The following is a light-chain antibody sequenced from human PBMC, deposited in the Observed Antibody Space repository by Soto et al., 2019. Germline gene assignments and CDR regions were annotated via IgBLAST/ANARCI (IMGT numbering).Light chain of an antibody. CDR2: GAS. CDR1: QSVNNN. CDR3: QEYNTWPWT. Sequence: EIVMTQSPATLSVSPGERATLSCRASQSVNNNLAWYQQKLGQAPRVLIYGASTRATGIPARFTGSGSGTEFILPITRLQSEDSAVYYCQEYNTWPWTFGQGTKVDIK. V-gene: IGKV3-15*01. J-gene: IGKJ1*01.